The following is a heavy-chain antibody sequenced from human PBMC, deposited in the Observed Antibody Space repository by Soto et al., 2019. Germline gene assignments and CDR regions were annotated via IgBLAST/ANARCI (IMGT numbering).Heavy chain of an antibody. CDR3: ARWPQLEPRFDY. CDR1: GDSIGRGGYY. Sequence: SETLSLTCTVSGDSIGRGGYYWSWIRQHPGKGLEWIGYIYYSGSTYYNPSLKGRVTISVDTSKNQFSLKLSSVTAADTAVYYCARWPQLEPRFDYWGQGTLVTVSS. CDR2: IYYSGST. V-gene: IGHV4-31*03. J-gene: IGHJ4*02. D-gene: IGHD1-1*01.